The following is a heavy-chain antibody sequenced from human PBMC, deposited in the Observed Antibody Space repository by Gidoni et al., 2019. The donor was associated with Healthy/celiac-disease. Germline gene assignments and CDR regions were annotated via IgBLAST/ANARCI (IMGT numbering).Heavy chain of an antibody. V-gene: IGHV4-34*01. D-gene: IGHD1-26*01. Sequence: QVQLQQWGAGLLKPTETLSLTCAVYGGSFSGYYWSWIRQPPGKGLGWIGEINHSGSTNYNPSLKSRVTISLDTSKNQFSLKLSSVTAADTAVYYCARSPQVGATHFDYWGQGTLVTVSS. CDR3: ARSPQVGATHFDY. CDR1: GGSFSGYY. CDR2: INHSGST. J-gene: IGHJ4*02.